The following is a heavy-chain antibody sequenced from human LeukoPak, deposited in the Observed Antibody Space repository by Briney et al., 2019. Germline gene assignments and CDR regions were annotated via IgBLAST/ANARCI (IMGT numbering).Heavy chain of an antibody. J-gene: IGHJ4*02. V-gene: IGHV3-23*01. CDR2: ISGSGDNT. CDR1: GFTFSSYA. D-gene: IGHD1-26*01. CDR3: AKRSSDY. Sequence: GGSLRLSCAASGFTFSSYAMHWVRQAPGKGLEWVSAISGSGDNTYYADSVKGRFTISRDNSKNTLHLQMNSLRAEDTALYYCAKRSSDYWGQGTLVTVSS.